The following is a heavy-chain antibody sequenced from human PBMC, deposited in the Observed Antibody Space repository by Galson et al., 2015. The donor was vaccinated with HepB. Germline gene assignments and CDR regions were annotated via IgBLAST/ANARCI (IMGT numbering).Heavy chain of an antibody. CDR1: GFSFTRYA. D-gene: IGHD2-15*01. CDR2: ITSSGGNS. Sequence: LRLSCAASGFSFTRYAMTWVRQTPGKGLEWVSSITSSGGNSYYTDSVKGRFTVSRDNSKNTLLLQLNSLRAEDTAMYFCAKDGIMVANNPYHFHYWGQGTLVTVSS. CDR3: AKDGIMVANNPYHFHY. J-gene: IGHJ4*02. V-gene: IGHV3-23*01.